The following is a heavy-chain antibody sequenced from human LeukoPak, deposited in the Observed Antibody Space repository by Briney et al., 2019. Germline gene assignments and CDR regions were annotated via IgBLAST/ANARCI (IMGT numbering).Heavy chain of an antibody. V-gene: IGHV3-20*04. D-gene: IGHD6-19*01. CDR1: GITFDDYG. Sequence: GGSLRLSCAASGITFDDYGMSWVRQAPGKGLEWVSGINWNGGSTGYADSVKGRFTISRDNAKNSLYLQMNSLRAEDTALYYCARVKSSGWYGYFYGNFDYWGQGTLVTVSS. CDR2: INWNGGST. J-gene: IGHJ4*02. CDR3: ARVKSSGWYGYFYGNFDY.